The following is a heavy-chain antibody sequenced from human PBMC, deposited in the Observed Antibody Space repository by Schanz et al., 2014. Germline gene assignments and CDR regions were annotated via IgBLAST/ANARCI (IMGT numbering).Heavy chain of an antibody. J-gene: IGHJ4*02. V-gene: IGHV3-66*01. CDR2: IYSGVST. CDR1: GFIVSSTY. CDR3: ARDGDFDY. Sequence: EVQLLESGGGLVQPGGSLRLSCAASGFIVSSTYMTWVRQAPGKGLEWVSIIYSGVSTYYADSVKGRFTISRDNSKNTVYLQMNSLRGEDTAVYYCARDGDFDYWGQGTLVTVSS.